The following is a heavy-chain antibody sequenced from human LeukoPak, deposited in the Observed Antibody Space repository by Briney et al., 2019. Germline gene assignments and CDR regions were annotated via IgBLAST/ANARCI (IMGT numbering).Heavy chain of an antibody. CDR1: GFTFSSYW. J-gene: IGHJ3*02. Sequence: GGSLRLSCAASGFTFSSYWMHWVRQAPGKGLEWVSSISSSSAYIFYSDSVKGRFTISRDNAQSSLYLQMNSLRAEDTAVYYCASKGIVGTQGAFDIWGQGTMVTVSS. V-gene: IGHV3-21*06. CDR2: ISSSSAYI. D-gene: IGHD1-26*01. CDR3: ASKGIVGTQGAFDI.